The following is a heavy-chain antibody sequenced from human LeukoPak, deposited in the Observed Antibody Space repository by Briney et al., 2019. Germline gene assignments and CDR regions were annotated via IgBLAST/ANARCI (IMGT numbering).Heavy chain of an antibody. Sequence: SETLSLTCAVYGESFSAYYWSWIRQPPGKGLEWIGEINHSGSTNYNPSLKSRVTISVDTSKNQFSLKLSSVTAADTAVYYCARGLSPRINMVRGVRPPFRGVFDYWGQGTLVTVSS. CDR3: ARGLSPRINMVRGVRPPFRGVFDY. J-gene: IGHJ4*02. V-gene: IGHV4-34*01. D-gene: IGHD3-10*01. CDR2: INHSGST. CDR1: GESFSAYY.